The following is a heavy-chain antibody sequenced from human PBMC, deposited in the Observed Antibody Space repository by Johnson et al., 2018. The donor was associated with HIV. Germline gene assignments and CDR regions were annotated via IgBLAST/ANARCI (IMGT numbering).Heavy chain of an antibody. CDR3: AREARMRDAFDI. CDR1: GFTFSSYW. Sequence: VQLVEYGGGLVQPGGSLRLSCAASGFTFSSYWMSWVRQATGKGLEWVSAIGTAGDTYYPGSVKGRFTISRENAKNSLYLQMNSLRAGDTAVYYCAREARMRDAFDIWGQGTMVTVSS. CDR2: IGTAGDT. V-gene: IGHV3-13*01. J-gene: IGHJ3*02. D-gene: IGHD1-14*01.